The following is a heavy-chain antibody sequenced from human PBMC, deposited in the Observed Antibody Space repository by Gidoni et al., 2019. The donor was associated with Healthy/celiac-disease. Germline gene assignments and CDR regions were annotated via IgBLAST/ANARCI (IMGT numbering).Heavy chain of an antibody. CDR1: GFTFRSYA. D-gene: IGHD3-3*01. V-gene: IGHV3-30-3*01. Sequence: QVQLVESGGGVVQPGRSLRLSCAASGFTFRSYAMHWVRQAPGKGLEWVAVISYDGSNKYYADSVKGRFTISRDNSKNTLYLQMNSLRAEDTAVYYCARDPGYYDFWSGMENAFDIWGQGTMVTVSS. CDR2: ISYDGSNK. CDR3: ARDPGYYDFWSGMENAFDI. J-gene: IGHJ3*02.